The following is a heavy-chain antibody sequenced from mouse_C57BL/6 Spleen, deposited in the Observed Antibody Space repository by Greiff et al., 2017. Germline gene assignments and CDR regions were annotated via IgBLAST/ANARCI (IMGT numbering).Heavy chain of an antibody. J-gene: IGHJ3*01. CDR3: ARSHDYDAWFAY. D-gene: IGHD2-4*01. CDR2: IDPSDSET. CDR1: GYTFTSYW. V-gene: IGHV1-52*01. Sequence: VKLMESGAELVRPGSSVKLSCKASGYTFTSYWMHWVKQRPIQGLEWIGNIDPSDSETHYNQKFKDKATLTVDKSSSTAYMQLSSLTSEDSAVYYCARSHDYDAWFAYWGQGTLVTVSA.